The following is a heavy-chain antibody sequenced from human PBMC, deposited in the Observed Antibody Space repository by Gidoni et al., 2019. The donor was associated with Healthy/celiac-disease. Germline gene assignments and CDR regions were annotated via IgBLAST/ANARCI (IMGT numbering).Heavy chain of an antibody. D-gene: IGHD3-22*01. J-gene: IGHJ4*02. V-gene: IGHV3-23*01. Sequence: EVQLLESGGGLVQPGGSLRLSCAASGFTFSSYAMSWVRQASGKGLEWVSAISGSGGSTYYADSVKGRFTISRDNSKNTLYLQMNSLRAEDTAVYYCAKLYYYDSSGYLHWGQGTLVTVSS. CDR1: GFTFSSYA. CDR3: AKLYYYDSSGYLH. CDR2: ISGSGGST.